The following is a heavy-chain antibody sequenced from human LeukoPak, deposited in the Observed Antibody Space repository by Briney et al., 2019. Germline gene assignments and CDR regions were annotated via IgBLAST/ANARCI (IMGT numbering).Heavy chain of an antibody. D-gene: IGHD1-26*01. J-gene: IGHJ6*03. CDR3: ARGRSGSYYYYYYYMDV. CDR1: GGSISSSRSY. Sequence: PSETLSLTCSVSGGSISSSRSYWGWIRQTPGKGLEWIGSIYYSGSTYYNPSLKSRVTISVDTSKNQFSLKLSSVTAADTAVYYCARGRSGSYYYYYYYMDVWGKGTTVTISS. V-gene: IGHV4-39*01. CDR2: IYYSGST.